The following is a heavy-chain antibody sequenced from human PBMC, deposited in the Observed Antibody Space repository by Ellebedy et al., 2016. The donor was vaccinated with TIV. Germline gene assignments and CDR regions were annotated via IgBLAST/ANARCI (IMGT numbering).Heavy chain of an antibody. J-gene: IGHJ6*02. CDR2: IYSGGST. Sequence: GESLKISCAASGFTFSDHYMDWVRQAPGKGLEWVSIIYSGGSTYYGDSVKGRFTISRDDSKNTLFLQMNSLRAEDTAVYFCARDVATIPLMVSGYGMDVWGRGTTVTVSS. V-gene: IGHV3-66*01. D-gene: IGHD2-8*01. CDR3: ARDVATIPLMVSGYGMDV. CDR1: GFTFSDHY.